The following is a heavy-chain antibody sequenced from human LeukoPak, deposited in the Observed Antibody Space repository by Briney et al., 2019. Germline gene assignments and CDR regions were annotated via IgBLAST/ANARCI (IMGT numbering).Heavy chain of an antibody. CDR2: IIPIFGTA. CDR3: ARDRRDGYNYDFDY. Sequence: ASVKVSCKASGGTFSSYAISWVRQAPGQGLEWMGGIIPIFGTANYAQKFQGRVTITADESTSTAYTELSSLRSEDTAVYYCARDRRDGYNYDFDYWGQGTLVTVSS. CDR1: GGTFSSYA. D-gene: IGHD5-24*01. J-gene: IGHJ4*02. V-gene: IGHV1-69*13.